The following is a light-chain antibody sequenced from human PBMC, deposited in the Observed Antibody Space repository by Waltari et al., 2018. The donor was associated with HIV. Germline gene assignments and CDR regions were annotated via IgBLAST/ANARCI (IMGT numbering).Light chain of an antibody. Sequence: QSVLTQPPSVSGAPGQRVTISCTGSSSNIGAGYDVHWYQQLPGTDPRLRINGKIKRPAGVPARSSDSKSGTSASLAITGLQTEDEADYYCQSDDSSLSGSIFGGGTKLTV. CDR1: SSNIGAGYD. J-gene: IGLJ2*01. CDR2: GKI. V-gene: IGLV1-40*01. CDR3: QSDDSSLSGSI.